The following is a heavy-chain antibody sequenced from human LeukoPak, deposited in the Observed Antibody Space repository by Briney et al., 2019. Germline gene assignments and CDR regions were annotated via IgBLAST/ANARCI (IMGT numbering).Heavy chain of an antibody. V-gene: IGHV3-7*01. CDR2: IKQDGSEK. Sequence: GGSLRLSCAASGSTFSSYWMSWVRQAPGKGLEWVANIKQDGSEKYYVDSVKGRFTISRDNAKNSLYLQMNSLRAEGTAVYYCARELGHHDYWGQGTLVTVSS. J-gene: IGHJ4*02. CDR3: ARELGHHDY. CDR1: GSTFSSYW.